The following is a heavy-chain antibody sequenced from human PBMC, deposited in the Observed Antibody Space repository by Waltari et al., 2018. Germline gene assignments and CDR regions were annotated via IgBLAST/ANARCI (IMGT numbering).Heavy chain of an antibody. CDR3: ARVDRRCRGIQLWQPFDY. J-gene: IGHJ4*02. D-gene: IGHD5-18*01. Sequence: QVQLVQSGAEVKKPGASVKVSCKASGYTFTSYDINWVRQATGQGLEWMGWMNPNSGNTAYAPKFQGRVTITRNTSISTAYMELSSLRSEDTAVYYCARVDRRCRGIQLWQPFDYWGQGTLVTVSS. CDR1: GYTFTSYD. CDR2: MNPNSGNT. V-gene: IGHV1-8*03.